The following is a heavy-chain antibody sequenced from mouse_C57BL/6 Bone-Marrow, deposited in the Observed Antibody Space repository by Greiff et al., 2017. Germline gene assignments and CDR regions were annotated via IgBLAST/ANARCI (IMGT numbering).Heavy chain of an antibody. V-gene: IGHV1-64*01. CDR1: GYTFTSYW. CDR3: ASTLITTVPYDFDY. CDR2: IHPNSGST. D-gene: IGHD1-1*01. J-gene: IGHJ2*01. Sequence: QVQLKQPGAELVKPGASVKLSCKASGYTFTSYWMHWVKQRPGQGLEWIGMIHPNSGSTNYNEKFKSKATLTVDKSSSTAYMQLSSLTSEDSAVYYCASTLITTVPYDFDYWGQGTTLTVSA.